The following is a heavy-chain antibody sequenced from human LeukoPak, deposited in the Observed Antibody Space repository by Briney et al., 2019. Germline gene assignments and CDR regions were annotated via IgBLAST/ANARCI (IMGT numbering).Heavy chain of an antibody. J-gene: IGHJ4*02. V-gene: IGHV4-34*01. Sequence: SETLSLTCAVYSGSFSGYYWSWIRQPPGKGLEWIGEINHGGGTNYNPSLKSRVTISVDTSKNQFSLKLSSVTAADTAVYYCARGRLFVVDWGQGTLVTVSS. D-gene: IGHD6-6*01. CDR3: ARGRLFVVD. CDR1: SGSFSGYY. CDR2: INHGGGT.